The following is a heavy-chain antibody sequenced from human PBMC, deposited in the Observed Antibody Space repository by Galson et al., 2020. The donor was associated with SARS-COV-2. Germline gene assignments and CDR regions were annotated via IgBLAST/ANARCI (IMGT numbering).Heavy chain of an antibody. V-gene: IGHV4-39*02. D-gene: IGHD6-13*01. CDR1: GGSISSSSYY. J-gene: IGHJ4*02. CDR2: IYYSGST. CDR3: AREVGSSWYLP. Sequence: SETLSLTCTVSGGSISSSSYYWGWIRQPPGKGLEWIGSIYYSGSTYYNPSLKSRVTISVDTSKNQFSLKLSSVTAADTAVYYCAREVGSSWYLPWGQGTLVTVSS.